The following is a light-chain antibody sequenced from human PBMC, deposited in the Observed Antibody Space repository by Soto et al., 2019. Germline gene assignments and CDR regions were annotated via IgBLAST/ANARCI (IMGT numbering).Light chain of an antibody. CDR3: QQYNSSPWT. Sequence: IQVSKSATKLTASLSSIVTIVGRASQRISNWLAWYQQKPGKAPKLLIYDASSLESGVPSRFSGSGSGTDFTLTISRLQPEDFAAYYCQQYNSSPWTFGQGTKVDIK. CDR1: QRISNW. J-gene: IGKJ1*01. V-gene: IGKV1-5*02. CDR2: DAS.